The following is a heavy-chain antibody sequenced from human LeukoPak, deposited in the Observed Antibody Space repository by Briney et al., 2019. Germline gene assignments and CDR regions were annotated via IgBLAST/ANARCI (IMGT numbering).Heavy chain of an antibody. CDR1: GFTFSSYA. Sequence: GGSLRLSCAAPGFTFSSYAMSWVRQAPGKGLEWVSAISGSGGSTYYADSVKGRFTISRDNSKNTLYLQMNSLRAEDTAVYYCAKDRSYGSSWYHRWFDPWGQGTLVTVSS. CDR2: ISGSGGST. CDR3: AKDRSYGSSWYHRWFDP. J-gene: IGHJ5*02. D-gene: IGHD6-13*01. V-gene: IGHV3-23*01.